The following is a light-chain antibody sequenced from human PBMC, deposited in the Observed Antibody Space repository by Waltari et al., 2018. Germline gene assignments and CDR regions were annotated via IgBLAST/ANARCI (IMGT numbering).Light chain of an antibody. Sequence: QSALTQPVSVSGSPGQSITISCTGTSSDVGGFNYVSWYQHHPGKAPKLMIYDVTKRPSGVSNRFSGSGSGNTASLTISGLQSEDEAYYYCSSCIRISASWVFGGGTKLTVL. CDR2: DVT. J-gene: IGLJ3*02. CDR1: SSDVGGFNY. CDR3: SSCIRISASWV. V-gene: IGLV2-14*03.